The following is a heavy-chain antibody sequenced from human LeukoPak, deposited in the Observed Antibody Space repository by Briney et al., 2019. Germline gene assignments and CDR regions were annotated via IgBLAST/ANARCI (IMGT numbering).Heavy chain of an antibody. V-gene: IGHV3-74*01. J-gene: IGHJ1*01. D-gene: IGHD3-22*01. Sequence: GGSLRLSCAASGFTFSSYWMNWVRQAPGKGLVWVSRLNSNGGTTDYADSVKGRFTISRDNAKNTVYLQMNSLRAEDTAVYYCARAGDYDSSGYYGFFQHWGQGTLVTVSS. CDR2: LNSNGGTT. CDR3: ARAGDYDSSGYYGFFQH. CDR1: GFTFSSYW.